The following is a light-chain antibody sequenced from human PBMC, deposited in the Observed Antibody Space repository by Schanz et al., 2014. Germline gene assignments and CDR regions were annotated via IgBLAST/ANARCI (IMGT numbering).Light chain of an antibody. CDR1: QSVSSN. J-gene: IGKJ1*01. Sequence: EIVLTQSPATLSLSPGERATLSCRANQSVSSNVAWYQQKPGQAPRLLIYDTSTRATGIPDRFSGSGSGTDFTLTISRLEPEDFAVYYCQQYGRSPRTFGQGTKVEIK. CDR3: QQYGRSPRT. CDR2: DTS. V-gene: IGKV3-20*01.